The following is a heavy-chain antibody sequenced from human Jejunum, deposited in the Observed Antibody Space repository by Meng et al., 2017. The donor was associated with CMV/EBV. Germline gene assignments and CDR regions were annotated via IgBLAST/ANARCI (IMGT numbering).Heavy chain of an antibody. J-gene: IGHJ4*02. CDR3: AGDLPLLSKGAGNDF. D-gene: IGHD1-14*01. CDR1: GYNFNDFY. V-gene: IGHV1-2*02. CDR2: IDPKTGAT. Sequence: SGYNFNDFYIQWVRQAPGQGLEWMGWIDPKTGATNYAQKFHGRVTMTRDTSISTVYVELPRLTSEDTAVYFCAGDLPLLSKGAGNDFWGQGTLVTVSS.